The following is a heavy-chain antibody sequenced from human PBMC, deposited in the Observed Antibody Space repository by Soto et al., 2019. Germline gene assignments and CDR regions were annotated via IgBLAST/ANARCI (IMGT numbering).Heavy chain of an antibody. CDR2: IIPIFGTA. Sequence: QVQLVQSGAEVKKPGSSVKVSCKASGGTFSSYAISWVRQAPGQGLEWMGGIIPIFGTANYAQKFQGRVTITADESTSTAYMELSSLRSEDTAVYYCARAPSSYYDFWSGYGAFDPWGQETLVTVSS. J-gene: IGHJ5*02. V-gene: IGHV1-69*01. CDR3: ARAPSSYYDFWSGYGAFDP. CDR1: GGTFSSYA. D-gene: IGHD3-3*01.